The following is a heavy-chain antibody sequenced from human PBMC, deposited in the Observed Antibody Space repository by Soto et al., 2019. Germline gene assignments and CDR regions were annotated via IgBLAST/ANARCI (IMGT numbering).Heavy chain of an antibody. J-gene: IGHJ6*02. Sequence: KTSETLSLTCTVSGGSISSGGYYWSWIRQHPGKGLEWIGYIYYSGSTYYNPSLKSRVTISVDTSKNQFSLKLSSVTAADTAVYYCARDINRATVSSPGLYGMDVWGQGTTVTVSS. V-gene: IGHV4-31*03. CDR1: GGSISSGGYY. CDR2: IYYSGST. CDR3: ARDINRATVSSPGLYGMDV. D-gene: IGHD4-4*01.